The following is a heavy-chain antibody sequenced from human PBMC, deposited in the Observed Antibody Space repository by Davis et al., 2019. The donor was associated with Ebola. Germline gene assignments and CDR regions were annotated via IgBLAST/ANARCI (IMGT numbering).Heavy chain of an antibody. CDR1: GGTFSSYT. J-gene: IGHJ3*02. V-gene: IGHV1-69*13. CDR2: IIPIFGTA. CDR3: ARGRSYDILTGYYDDAFDI. Sequence: SVKVSCKASGGTFSSYTISWVRQAPGQGLEWMGRIIPIFGTANYAQKFQGRVTITADESTSTAYMELSSLRSEDTAVYYCARGRSYDILTGYYDDAFDIWGQGTMVTVSS. D-gene: IGHD3-9*01.